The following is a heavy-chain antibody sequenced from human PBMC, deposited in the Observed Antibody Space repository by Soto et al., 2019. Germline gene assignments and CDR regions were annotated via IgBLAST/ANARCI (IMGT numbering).Heavy chain of an antibody. V-gene: IGHV1-69*06. Sequence: QVQLVQSGAEVKKPGSSVKVSCKASGGTFSSYAISWVRQAPGQGLEWMGGIIRILGTANHAQKLQGRLTISADKSTRTAYMELGSLRSEDMVVYYCARDGRAVATIIGFYYYNGMDVWGQGTTVTVSS. J-gene: IGHJ6*02. D-gene: IGHD5-12*01. CDR1: GGTFSSYA. CDR3: ARDGRAVATIIGFYYYNGMDV. CDR2: IIRILGTA.